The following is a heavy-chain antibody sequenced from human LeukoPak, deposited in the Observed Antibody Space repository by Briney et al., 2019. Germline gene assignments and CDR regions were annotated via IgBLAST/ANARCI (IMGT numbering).Heavy chain of an antibody. V-gene: IGHV1-46*01. CDR1: GGTFSSYA. D-gene: IGHD3-22*01. Sequence: ASVKVSCKASGGTFSSYAISWVRQAPGQGLEWMGIINPSGGSTSYAQKFQGRVTMTRDTSTSTVYMELSSLRSEDTAVYYCARDLQDTYYYDSSGYYPDYWGQGTLVTVSS. CDR3: ARDLQDTYYYDSSGYYPDY. CDR2: INPSGGST. J-gene: IGHJ4*02.